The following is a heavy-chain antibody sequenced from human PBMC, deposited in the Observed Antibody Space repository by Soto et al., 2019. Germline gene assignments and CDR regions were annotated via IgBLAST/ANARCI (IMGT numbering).Heavy chain of an antibody. D-gene: IGHD6-19*01. CDR3: ARQISAGGSGWPRVYYYYMDV. CDR2: IYPGDSDT. V-gene: IGHV5-51*01. J-gene: IGHJ6*03. Sequence: PGESLKISCKGSGYSFTSYWIGWVRQMPGKGLEWMGIIYPGDSDTRYSPSFQGQVTISADKSISTAYLQWSSLKASDTAMYYCARQISAGGSGWPRVYYYYMDVWGKGTTVTVSS. CDR1: GYSFTSYW.